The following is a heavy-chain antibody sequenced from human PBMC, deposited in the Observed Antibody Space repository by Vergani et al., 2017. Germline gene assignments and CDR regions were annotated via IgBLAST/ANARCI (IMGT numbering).Heavy chain of an antibody. V-gene: IGHV3-43*01. CDR1: GFTFDDYT. CDR3: AQDWGIAARSAHLDY. CDR2: ISWDGGSI. D-gene: IGHD6-6*01. Sequence: EVQLVESGGVVVQPGGSLRLSCAASGFTFDDYTMHWVRQAPGKGLEWVSLISWDGGSIYYADTVKGRFTIARDNSKKYLYLQMNSLRTEDTALYYCAQDWGIAARSAHLDYWGQGTLVTVSS. J-gene: IGHJ4*02.